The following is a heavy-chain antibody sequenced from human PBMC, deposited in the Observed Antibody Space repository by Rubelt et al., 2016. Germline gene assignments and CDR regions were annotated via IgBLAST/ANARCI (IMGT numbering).Heavy chain of an antibody. D-gene: IGHD5-12*01. V-gene: IGHV3-43*02. CDR1: GFTFDDYA. CDR2: ISGDGGST. CDR3: ARSSGGATIRDFDY. J-gene: IGHJ4*02. Sequence: EVQLVESGGGLVKPGGSLRLSCAASGFTFDDYAMHWVRQAPGRGLEWVSLISGDGGSTYYADSVKGRFTISRDNSKNSLYLQMNSLRAEDTAVYYCARSSGGATIRDFDYWGQGTLVTVSS.